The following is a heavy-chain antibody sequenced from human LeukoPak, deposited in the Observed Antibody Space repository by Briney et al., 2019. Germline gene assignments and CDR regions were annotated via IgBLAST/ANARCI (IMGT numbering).Heavy chain of an antibody. V-gene: IGHV3-9*01. CDR1: GFTFDDYG. J-gene: IGHJ4*02. CDR2: ISWESESI. Sequence: PGGSLRLSCAASGFTFDDYGMHWVRQAPRKGLERVAGISWESESIGYADSVRGRFTISRDNAKNSLYLQMHSLRAEDTAFYYCARGDSTGFYYAVFEDWGQGTLVTVSS. CDR3: ARGDSTGFYYAVFED. D-gene: IGHD3-22*01.